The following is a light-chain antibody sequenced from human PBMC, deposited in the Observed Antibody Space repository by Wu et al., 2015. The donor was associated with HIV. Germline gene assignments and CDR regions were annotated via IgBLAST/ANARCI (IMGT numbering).Light chain of an antibody. CDR3: QQYGYSPPWT. V-gene: IGKV3-20*01. J-gene: IGKJ1*01. CDR1: QSVNRNY. CDR2: GAS. Sequence: EIVLTQSPGTLSLSPGERATLSCRASQSVNRNYLAWYQQKPGQAPRLLIYGASTRATGVPDRFTGSGSGTHFTLSISRLEPEDFGVYYCQQYGYSPPWTFGQGTKVEIK.